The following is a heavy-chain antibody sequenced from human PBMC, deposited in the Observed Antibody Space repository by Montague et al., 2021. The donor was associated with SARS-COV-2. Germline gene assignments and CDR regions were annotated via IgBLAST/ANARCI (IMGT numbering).Heavy chain of an antibody. D-gene: IGHD3-22*01. V-gene: IGHV4-34*01. CDR1: DGSFSDYS. Sequence: SETRSLTCAVYDGSFSDYSWTWIRQPPGKGPEWIGEINHRGSTNYNPSLKSRVTISVDTSKNQFSLKMTSVTAADTAVYYCARGRQHINMVVVVVTGGEYYFDFWGQGTLVAVSS. CDR3: ARGRQHINMVVVVVTGGEYYFDF. CDR2: INHRGST. J-gene: IGHJ4*02.